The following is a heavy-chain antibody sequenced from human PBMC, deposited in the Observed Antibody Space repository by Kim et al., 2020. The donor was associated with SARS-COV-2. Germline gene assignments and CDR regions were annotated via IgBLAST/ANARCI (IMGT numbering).Heavy chain of an antibody. Sequence: SETLSLTCAVYGGSFSGYYWSWIRQPPGKGLEWIGEINHSGSTNYNPSLKSRVTISVDTSKNQFSLKLSSVTAADTAVYYCARGRVATIRYYYYGMDVWGQGTTVTVSS. D-gene: IGHD5-12*01. CDR3: ARGRVATIRYYYYGMDV. J-gene: IGHJ6*02. V-gene: IGHV4-34*01. CDR2: INHSGST. CDR1: GGSFSGYY.